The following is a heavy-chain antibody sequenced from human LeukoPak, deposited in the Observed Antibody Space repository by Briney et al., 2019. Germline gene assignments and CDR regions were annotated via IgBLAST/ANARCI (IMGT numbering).Heavy chain of an antibody. CDR3: ARDRFQIPRRGMDV. CDR2: INPSGGST. Sequence: ASVKVSCKASGYTFTSYGISWVRQAPGQGLEWMGIINPSGGSTSYAQKFQGRVTMTRDTSTSTVYMELSSLRSEDTAVYYCARDRFQIPRRGMDVWGQGTTVTVSS. J-gene: IGHJ6*02. CDR1: GYTFTSYG. D-gene: IGHD2-21*01. V-gene: IGHV1-46*01.